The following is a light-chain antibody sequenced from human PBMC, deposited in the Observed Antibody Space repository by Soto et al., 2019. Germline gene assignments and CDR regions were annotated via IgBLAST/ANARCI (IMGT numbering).Light chain of an antibody. Sequence: IVSIHNPATLSVSPGERATLSCRASQSVSSNLAWYQQKPGQAPRLLIYGASTRATGIPARFSGSGSGTEFTLTISSLQSEDFAVCYCQQYNNWPPITFGQGTRLEIK. CDR3: QQYNNWPPIT. V-gene: IGKV3-15*01. J-gene: IGKJ5*01. CDR1: QSVSSN. CDR2: GAS.